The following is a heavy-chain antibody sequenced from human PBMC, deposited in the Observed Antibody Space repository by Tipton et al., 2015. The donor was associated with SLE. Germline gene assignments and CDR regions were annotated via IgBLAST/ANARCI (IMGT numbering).Heavy chain of an antibody. CDR3: ARNWYSSGWPVLDS. CDR1: GDSINTENYY. D-gene: IGHD6-19*01. Sequence: TLSLTCTVSGDSINTENYYWTWIRQPAGKELEWIGHIYFSGGATYNPSLRSRVTMSIDTSKNQFSLNLRSMTAADTAVYYCARNWYSSGWPVLDSWGQGTLVTVSS. V-gene: IGHV4-61*09. CDR2: IYFSGGA. J-gene: IGHJ4*02.